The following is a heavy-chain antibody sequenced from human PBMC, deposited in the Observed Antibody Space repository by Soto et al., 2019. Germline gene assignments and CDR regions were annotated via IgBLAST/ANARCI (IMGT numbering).Heavy chain of an antibody. V-gene: IGHV4-59*01. D-gene: IGHD2-15*01. CDR3: ARDGYCSGGTCYPTKFDY. CDR1: GGSISSYY. J-gene: IGHJ4*02. CDR2: ISYSGST. Sequence: QVQLQESGPGLVKPSETLSLTCTVSGGSISSYYWNWIRQPPGKGLEWIGNISYSGSTNYNPSLKSRVTMSVDTSKNQFSLTLSSVTAADTAVYYCARDGYCSGGTCYPTKFDYWGQGTLVTVSS.